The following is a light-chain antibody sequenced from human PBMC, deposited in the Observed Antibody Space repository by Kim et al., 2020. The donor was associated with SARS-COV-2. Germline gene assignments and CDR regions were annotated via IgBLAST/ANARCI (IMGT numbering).Light chain of an antibody. CDR1: HSIGNS. CDR3: QQRSSWPPT. J-gene: IGKJ5*01. CDR2: DAS. Sequence: LSPGERATLSCRASHSIGNSLAWYQQKPGQTPRLLIHDASNGATDIPARFSGSGSGTDFTLTISSLEPEDFAVYFCQQRSSWPPTFGQGTRLEI. V-gene: IGKV3-11*01.